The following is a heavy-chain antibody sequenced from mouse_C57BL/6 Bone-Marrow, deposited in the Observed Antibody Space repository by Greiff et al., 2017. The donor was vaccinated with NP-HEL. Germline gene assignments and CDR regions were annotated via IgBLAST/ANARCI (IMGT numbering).Heavy chain of an antibody. CDR3: ARSYYDYSWFAY. D-gene: IGHD2-4*01. Sequence: QVQLQQPGPELVKPGASVKISCKASGYAFSSSWMNWVKQRPGKGLEWIGRIYPGDGDTNYNGKFKGKATLTADKSSSTAYMQLSSLTSEDSAVYFCARSYYDYSWFAYWGQGTLVTVSA. CDR1: GYAFSSSW. V-gene: IGHV1-82*01. J-gene: IGHJ3*01. CDR2: IYPGDGDT.